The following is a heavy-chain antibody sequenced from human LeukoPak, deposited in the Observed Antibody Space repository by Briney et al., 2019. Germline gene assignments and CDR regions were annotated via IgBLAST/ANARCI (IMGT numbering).Heavy chain of an antibody. Sequence: GGSLRLSCEASGFIFSSYNMNWVRQAPGKGLEWVSSISSSSTYIYYADSVKGRFTISRDNAKNSLYLQMNSLRAEDTAVYYCAREARIQLWPDYYYYYMDVWGKGTTVTVSS. CDR1: GFIFSSYN. D-gene: IGHD5-18*01. CDR2: ISSSSTYI. CDR3: AREARIQLWPDYYYYYMDV. J-gene: IGHJ6*03. V-gene: IGHV3-21*01.